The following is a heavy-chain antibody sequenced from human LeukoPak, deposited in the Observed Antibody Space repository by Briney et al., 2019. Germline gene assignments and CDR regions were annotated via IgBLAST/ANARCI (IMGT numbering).Heavy chain of an antibody. V-gene: IGHV3-30*18. CDR2: ISYDGSNK. CDR3: AKDRFLEWFGNFDY. D-gene: IGHD3-3*01. J-gene: IGHJ4*02. Sequence: GGSLRLSCAASGFTFSSYGMHWVRQAPSKGLEWVAVISYDGSNKYYADSVKGRFTISRDNSKNTLYLQMNSLRAEDTAVYYCAKDRFLEWFGNFDYWGQGTLVTVSS. CDR1: GFTFSSYG.